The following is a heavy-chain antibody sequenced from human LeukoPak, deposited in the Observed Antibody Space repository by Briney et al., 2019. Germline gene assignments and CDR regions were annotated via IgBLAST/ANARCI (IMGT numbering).Heavy chain of an antibody. J-gene: IGHJ4*02. CDR2: MNPNSGNT. CDR3: AREEEMVYGDFDY. CDR1: GYTFTSYD. Sequence: ASVKVSCKASGYTFTSYDINWVRQATGQGLEWMGWMNPNSGNTGYAQKFQGRVTMTRSTSISTAYMELSSLRSEDTAMYYCAREEEMVYGDFDYWGQGTLVTVSS. D-gene: IGHD2-8*01. V-gene: IGHV1-8*01.